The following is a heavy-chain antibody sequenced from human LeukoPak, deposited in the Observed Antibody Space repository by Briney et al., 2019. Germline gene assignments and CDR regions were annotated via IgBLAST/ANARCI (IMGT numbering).Heavy chain of an antibody. Sequence: GGSLRLSCTASGFTFGDYAMSWFRQAPGKGLEWVGFIRSKAYGGTTEYAASVKGRFTISRDDSKSIAYLQMSSLKTEDTAVYYCTRKYCSGGSCYSNPDYWGQGTLVTVSS. D-gene: IGHD2-15*01. CDR1: GFTFGDYA. CDR3: TRKYCSGGSCYSNPDY. CDR2: IRSKAYGGTT. J-gene: IGHJ4*02. V-gene: IGHV3-49*03.